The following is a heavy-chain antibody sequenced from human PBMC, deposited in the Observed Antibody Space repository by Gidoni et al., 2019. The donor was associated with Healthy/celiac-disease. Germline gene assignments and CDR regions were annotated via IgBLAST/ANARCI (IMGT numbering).Heavy chain of an antibody. CDR1: GFTVSSNY. V-gene: IGHV3-66*02. J-gene: IGHJ6*02. D-gene: IGHD3-9*01. CDR3: ATPLVRYFDWLSQTIGPYYYYGMDV. CDR2: IYSGGST. Sequence: EVQLVESGGGLVQPGGSLRLSCAASGFTVSSNYMRWVRQAPGKGLEWVSVIYSGGSTYYADSVKGRFTISRDNSKNTLYLQMNSLRAEDTAVYYCATPLVRYFDWLSQTIGPYYYYGMDVWGQGTTVTVSS.